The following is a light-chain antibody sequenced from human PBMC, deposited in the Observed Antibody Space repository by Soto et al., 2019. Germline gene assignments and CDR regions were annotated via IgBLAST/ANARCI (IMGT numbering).Light chain of an antibody. CDR3: SAYTSSSTLL. CDR2: EVS. Sequence: QSVLTQPASVSGSPGQSITISCTGTISDVGHYNYVSWYQQHPGKAPKLMIYEVSNRPSGVSNRFSGSRSGYTASLSISGLQTEDEADYYCSAYTSSSTLLFGTGTKLTVL. J-gene: IGLJ1*01. V-gene: IGLV2-14*01. CDR1: ISDVGHYNY.